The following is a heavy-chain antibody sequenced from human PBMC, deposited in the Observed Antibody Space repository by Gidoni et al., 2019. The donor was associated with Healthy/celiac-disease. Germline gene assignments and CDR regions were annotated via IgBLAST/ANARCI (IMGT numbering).Heavy chain of an antibody. D-gene: IGHD6-25*01. CDR3: ARDVAARGARFDY. CDR1: GYTCTSYG. J-gene: IGHJ4*02. CDR2: ISAYNGNT. Sequence: HVQLVQSGAEEKKPGATVKVSCKASGYTCTSYGISWARQAPGQGPEWMGWISAYNGNTNYAQKLQGRVTMTTDTSTSTAYMELRSMRSDDTAVYYCARDVAARGARFDYWGQGTLVTVSS. V-gene: IGHV1-18*01.